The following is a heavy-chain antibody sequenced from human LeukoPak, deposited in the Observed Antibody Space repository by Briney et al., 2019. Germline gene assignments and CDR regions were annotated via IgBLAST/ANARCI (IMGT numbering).Heavy chain of an antibody. CDR2: IYAGGNA. Sequence: GGSLTLSCAASGFTVSSNYRTWVRQAPGKGLQWISVIYAGGNAYYADSVKGRFTISRDNSKNTVYLQMNSLRVEDTAIYYCARALGSGITKSGHDAFDMWGQGAMVTVSS. J-gene: IGHJ3*02. CDR3: ARALGSGITKSGHDAFDM. D-gene: IGHD6-19*01. V-gene: IGHV3-53*01. CDR1: GFTVSSNY.